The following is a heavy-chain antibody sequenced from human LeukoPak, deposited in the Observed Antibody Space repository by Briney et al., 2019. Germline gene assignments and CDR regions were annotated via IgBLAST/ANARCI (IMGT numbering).Heavy chain of an antibody. V-gene: IGHV4-59*08. J-gene: IGHJ4*02. D-gene: IGHD3-10*01. CDR2: IYYSGST. CDR1: GGSISSYY. CDR3: ARQVTMVRGVRNFDY. Sequence: PSETLSLTCTVSGGSISSYYWSWIRQPPGKGLEWIGYIYYSGSTNYNPSLKSRVTISADTSNNQFSLKLSSVTAADTAVYYCARQVTMVRGVRNFDYWGQGTLVTVSS.